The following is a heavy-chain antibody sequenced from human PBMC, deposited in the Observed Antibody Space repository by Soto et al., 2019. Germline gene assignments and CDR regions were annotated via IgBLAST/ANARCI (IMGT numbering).Heavy chain of an antibody. CDR2: INAGNGNT. CDR3: ARDHRYCSSTSCSDAFDI. D-gene: IGHD2-2*01. J-gene: IGHJ3*02. V-gene: IGHV1-3*01. Sequence: QVQLVQSGAEVKQPGASVKVSCKASGYTFTSYAMHWVRQAPGQRLEWMGWINAGNGNTKYSQKFQGRVTITRDTSASTAYMELSSLRSEDTAVYYCARDHRYCSSTSCSDAFDIWGQGTMVTVSS. CDR1: GYTFTSYA.